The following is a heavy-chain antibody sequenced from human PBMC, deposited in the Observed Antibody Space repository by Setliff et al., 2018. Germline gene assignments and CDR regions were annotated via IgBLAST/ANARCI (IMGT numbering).Heavy chain of an antibody. D-gene: IGHD1-1*01. CDR3: ARTGTYRYFDY. J-gene: IGHJ4*02. V-gene: IGHV4-61*09. Sequence: SETLSLTCNVSGVSIANTASYWSWIRQPAGKGLEWIGHIYTSWSTNYNPSLKSRVTISVDTSKNQVSLNLRSVTAADTAVYYCARTGTYRYFDYWGQGTRVTVSS. CDR1: GVSIANTASY. CDR2: IYTSWST.